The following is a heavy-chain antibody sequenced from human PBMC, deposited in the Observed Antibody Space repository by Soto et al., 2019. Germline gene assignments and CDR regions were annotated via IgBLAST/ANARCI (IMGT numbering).Heavy chain of an antibody. Sequence: GESLKISCTCSGYSFISYWITWVRQMPGKGLEWMGRIDPSDSYTTYSPSFRGHVTISADKSISTAYLQMNSLRTEDTALYYCTRASSLDFDFWGQGTLVTVSS. CDR2: IDPSDSYT. J-gene: IGHJ4*02. V-gene: IGHV5-10-1*01. CDR1: GYSFISYW. CDR3: TRASSLDFDF. D-gene: IGHD3-16*01.